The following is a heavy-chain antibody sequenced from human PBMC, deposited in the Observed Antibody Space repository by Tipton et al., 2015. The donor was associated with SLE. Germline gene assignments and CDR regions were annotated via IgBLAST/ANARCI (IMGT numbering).Heavy chain of an antibody. V-gene: IGHV4-4*08. CDR2: IHVSGTT. CDR1: SDSISVYY. J-gene: IGHJ4*02. CDR3: ARGRAIQWFGEQYYFDY. Sequence: TLSLTCTVSSDSISVYYWSWIRRPPGKGLEWIGYIHVSGTTKSNPSLTSRVTMSVDRSKNQFYLKLSSVTAADTAVYYCARGRAIQWFGEQYYFDYWGQGTLVTVSS. D-gene: IGHD3-10*01.